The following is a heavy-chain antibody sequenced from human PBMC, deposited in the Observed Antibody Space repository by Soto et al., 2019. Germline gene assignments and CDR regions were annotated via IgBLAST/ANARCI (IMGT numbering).Heavy chain of an antibody. J-gene: IGHJ5*02. D-gene: IGHD2-2*01. CDR2: ISLYSDGT. CDR3: ARVVPGAEAWFGP. CDR1: GYTFSNYG. Sequence: QVQLVQSGGEVKRPGASVNVSCKTSGYTFSNYGITWVRQAPGQPLEWLGWISLYSDGTNYAQKFQGRVSMTTDTSTTPAYMELRSLRSDDTAVYYCARVVPGAEAWFGPWGQGTLVTVSS. V-gene: IGHV1-18*01.